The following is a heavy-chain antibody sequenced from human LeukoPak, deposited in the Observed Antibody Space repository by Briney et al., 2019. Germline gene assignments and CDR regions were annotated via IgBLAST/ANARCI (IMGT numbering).Heavy chain of an antibody. CDR2: MNPNSGNT. V-gene: IGHV1-8*01. D-gene: IGHD6-13*01. J-gene: IGHJ6*03. Sequence: GASVKVSCKASGYTFTSNDINWVRQATGQGLEWMGWMNPNSGNTGYAQKFQGRVTMTRNTSISTAYMELSSLRSEDTAVYYCARGLLSSSFSLFYYYYMDVWGKGTTVTISS. CDR3: ARGLLSSSFSLFYYYYMDV. CDR1: GYTFTSND.